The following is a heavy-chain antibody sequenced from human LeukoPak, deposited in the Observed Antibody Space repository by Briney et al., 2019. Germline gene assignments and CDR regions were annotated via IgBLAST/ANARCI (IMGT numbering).Heavy chain of an antibody. CDR2: IYSGGST. Sequence: PGGSLRLSCAASGFTVSSNYMSWVRQAPGKGLEWVSVIYSGGSTYYADSVKGRFTISRDNSKNTLYLQMNSLRAEDTAVYYCARELEAYCSGGSCYNWFDPWGQGTLLTVSS. CDR1: GFTVSSNY. V-gene: IGHV3-66*01. CDR3: ARELEAYCSGGSCYNWFDP. D-gene: IGHD2-15*01. J-gene: IGHJ5*02.